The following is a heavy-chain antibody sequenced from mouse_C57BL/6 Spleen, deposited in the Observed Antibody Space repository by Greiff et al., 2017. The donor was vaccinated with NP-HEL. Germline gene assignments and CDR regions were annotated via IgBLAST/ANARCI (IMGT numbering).Heavy chain of an antibody. CDR3: ARGHMVKAWFAY. J-gene: IGHJ3*01. CDR2: IYPGSGST. CDR1: GYTFTSYW. V-gene: IGHV1-55*01. D-gene: IGHD2-2*01. Sequence: QVQLKQPGAELVKPGASVKMSCKASGYTFTSYWITWVKQRPGQGLEWIGAIYPGSGSTNYNEKFKSKATLTVDTSSSTAYMQLSSLTSEDSAVDYCARGHMVKAWFAYWGQGTLVTVSA.